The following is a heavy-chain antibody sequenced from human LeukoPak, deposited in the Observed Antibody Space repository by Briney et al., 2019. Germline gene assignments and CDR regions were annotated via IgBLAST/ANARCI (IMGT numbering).Heavy chain of an antibody. Sequence: GGSLRLSCAASGFTVSSNFMSWVRQAPGKGLEWVSFIYSGGSTYYADSVKGRFTISRDNSKNTLYLQMNSLRAEDTAVYYCTRSAVTSVRTPYYFDYWGQGTLVTVSS. V-gene: IGHV3-53*01. J-gene: IGHJ4*02. CDR2: IYSGGST. CDR1: GFTVSSNF. CDR3: TRSAVTSVRTPYYFDY. D-gene: IGHD4-17*01.